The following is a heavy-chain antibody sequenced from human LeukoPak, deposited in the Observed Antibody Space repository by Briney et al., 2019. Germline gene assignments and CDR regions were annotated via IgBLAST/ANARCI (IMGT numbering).Heavy chain of an antibody. Sequence: PSETLSLTCTVSGGSISSYYWSWIRQPAGKGLEWVGRIYTSGSTNYNPSLKSRVTMSVDTSNNQFSLKVSPVTAADTAVYYCARSFGSGSYYYFDYWGQGTLVTVSS. D-gene: IGHD3-10*01. CDR3: ARSFGSGSYYYFDY. J-gene: IGHJ4*02. CDR2: IYTSGST. CDR1: GGSISSYY. V-gene: IGHV4-4*07.